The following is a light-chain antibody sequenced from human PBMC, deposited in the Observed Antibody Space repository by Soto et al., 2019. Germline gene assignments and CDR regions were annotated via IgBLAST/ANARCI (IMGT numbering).Light chain of an antibody. V-gene: IGLV2-8*01. CDR3: SSYAGSNNFVV. Sequence: QSVLTQPPSASGSPGQSVTISCTGTSSDVGGYNYVSWYQQHPGKAPKLMIYEVSKRPSGVPDRFSGSKSGNTASLTVSGLHAEDETDCYCSSYAGSNNFVVFGGGPKLTVL. CDR2: EVS. CDR1: SSDVGGYNY. J-gene: IGLJ2*01.